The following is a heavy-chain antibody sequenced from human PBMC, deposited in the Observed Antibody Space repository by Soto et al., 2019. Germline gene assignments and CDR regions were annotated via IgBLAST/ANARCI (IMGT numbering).Heavy chain of an antibody. CDR2: INPSGGST. CDR1: GYTFTTYY. Sequence: GXSGKVSCSASGYTFTTYYMHWGRQAPGQGLEWMGIINPSGGSTSYAQKFQGRVTMTRDTSTSTVYMELSSLRSEDTAVYYCAREMAPLVTMDLDYWGQGTLVTVSS. V-gene: IGHV1-46*01. J-gene: IGHJ4*02. CDR3: AREMAPLVTMDLDY. D-gene: IGHD3-10*01.